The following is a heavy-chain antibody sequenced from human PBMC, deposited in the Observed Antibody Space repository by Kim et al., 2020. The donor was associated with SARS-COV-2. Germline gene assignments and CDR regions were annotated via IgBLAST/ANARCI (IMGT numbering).Heavy chain of an antibody. CDR2: ITKSSSTI. CDR3: VRDRWGGAVDM. Sequence: GGSLRLSCATSGFTFSAYDMNWVRRAPGKGLEWLSFITKSSSTIYYANSVKGRFTISRDNAKNSLYLQMNSLRDEDTDLYYCVRDRWGGAVDMWGQGPVVTVSS. CDR1: GFTFSAYD. V-gene: IGHV3-48*02. D-gene: IGHD3-16*01. J-gene: IGHJ3*02.